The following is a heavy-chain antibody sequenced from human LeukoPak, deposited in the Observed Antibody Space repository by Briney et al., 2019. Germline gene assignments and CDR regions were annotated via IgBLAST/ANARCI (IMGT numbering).Heavy chain of an antibody. CDR2: ISSSGSTI. D-gene: IGHD2-2*02. Sequence: PGGSLRLSCAASGFTFSSYEMNWVRQAPGKGLEWVAYISSSGSTIYYTDSVEGRFIISRDNAKNSLYLQMHSLRVEDTAVYYCARSRRSSSWHTYYFEYWGQGTLVTVPS. J-gene: IGHJ4*02. CDR3: ARSRRSSSWHTYYFEY. V-gene: IGHV3-48*03. CDR1: GFTFSSYE.